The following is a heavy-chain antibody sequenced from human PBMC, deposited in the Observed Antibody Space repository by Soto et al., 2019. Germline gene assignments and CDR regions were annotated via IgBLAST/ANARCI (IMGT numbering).Heavy chain of an antibody. J-gene: IGHJ4*02. V-gene: IGHV4-59*01. Sequence: QVQLQESGPGLVKPSETLSLTCTVSGGSISSYYWSWIRQPPGKGLEWIGYIYYSGSTNYNPPLKSRVTISVDTSKNQFSLKLSSVTAADTAVYYCARDPGSWYFDYWGQGTLVTVSS. D-gene: IGHD6-13*01. CDR1: GGSISSYY. CDR2: IYYSGST. CDR3: ARDPGSWYFDY.